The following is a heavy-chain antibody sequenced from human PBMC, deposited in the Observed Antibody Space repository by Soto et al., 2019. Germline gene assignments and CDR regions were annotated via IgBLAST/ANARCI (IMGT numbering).Heavy chain of an antibody. CDR1: GIEFSNYA. J-gene: IGHJ4*02. CDR2: VSASGRSR. D-gene: IGHD3-16*01. Sequence: EVQLLESXXXLVQPGGSLRLSCVGSGIEFSNYAMSWVRQAPGKGLEWVSIVSASGRSRYHADSVKGRFTISRDNSKNTLYLHMTNLRAEDTAVYYCAKDGNWLDVYYDVWGQGTPVTVSS. V-gene: IGHV3-23*01. CDR3: AKDGNWLDVYYDV.